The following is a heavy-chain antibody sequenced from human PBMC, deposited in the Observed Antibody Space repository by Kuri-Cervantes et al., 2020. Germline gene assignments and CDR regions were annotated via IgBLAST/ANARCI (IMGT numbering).Heavy chain of an antibody. CDR1: GDSISSYY. D-gene: IGHD6-19*01. Sequence: SETLSLTCAVYGDSISSYYWSWIRQPPGKGLEWIGYIYYTGSTTHNPSLKSRVTISVDTSKNQISLKLSSVTAADTAVYYCARDQYSTGWRGWFDPWGQGTQVTVSS. CDR2: IYYTGST. V-gene: IGHV4-59*01. J-gene: IGHJ5*02. CDR3: ARDQYSTGWRGWFDP.